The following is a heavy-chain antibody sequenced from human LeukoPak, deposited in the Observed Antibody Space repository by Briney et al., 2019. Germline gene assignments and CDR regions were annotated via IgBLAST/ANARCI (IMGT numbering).Heavy chain of an antibody. V-gene: IGHV4-39*01. CDR3: GRHSYGGWLQFFDY. Sequence: SETLSLTCTVSGGSISSSSYYWGWIRQPPGKGLEWIGSIYYSGTTYYNPSLKSRVTISADTSKNQFTLKLSSVTAADTAVYYCGRHSYGGWLQFFDYWGQGTRVTVSS. D-gene: IGHD5-24*01. CDR1: GGSISSSSYY. CDR2: IYYSGTT. J-gene: IGHJ4*02.